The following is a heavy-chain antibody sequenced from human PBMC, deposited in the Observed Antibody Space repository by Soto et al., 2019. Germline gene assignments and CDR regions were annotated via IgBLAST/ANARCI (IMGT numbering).Heavy chain of an antibody. D-gene: IGHD2-2*01. V-gene: IGHV3-11*01. CDR1: GFNLSDYY. J-gene: IGHJ3*02. CDR2: ISSSGRTI. CDR3: ARDPSPMRVGGDI. Sequence: QVPLVESGGGLVKPGGSLRLSCAASGFNLSDYYMSWIRQAPGKGLEWVSYISSSGRTIYYADSVKGRFTISRDNSKNSMYLEMNSLRAEDTAVYYCARDPSPMRVGGDIWGQGTMVTVSS.